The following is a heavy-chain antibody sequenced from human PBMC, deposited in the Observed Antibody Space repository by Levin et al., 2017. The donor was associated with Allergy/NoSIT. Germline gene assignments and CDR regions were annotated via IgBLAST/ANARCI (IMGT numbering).Heavy chain of an antibody. CDR3: ARVAGYSYGYYFDY. Sequence: SETLSLTCAVSGGSISSGGYSWSWIQQPPGTGLEWIGNIYLSGSTNDNPSLKSRVTMSVDRSKNQFSLKLSYVTAADTAVYYCARVAGYSYGYYFDYWGPGTLVTVSS. D-gene: IGHD5-18*01. CDR2: IYLSGST. J-gene: IGHJ4*02. CDR1: GGSISSGGYS. V-gene: IGHV4-30-2*01.